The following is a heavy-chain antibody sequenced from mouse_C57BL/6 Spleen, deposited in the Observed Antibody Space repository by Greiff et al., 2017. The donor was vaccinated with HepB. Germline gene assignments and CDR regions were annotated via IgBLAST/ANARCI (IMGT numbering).Heavy chain of an antibody. CDR3: ARQGSSGADYDAMDY. J-gene: IGHJ4*01. D-gene: IGHD3-2*02. Sequence: EVKLVESGGGLVQPGGSLKLSCAASGIDFSRYWMSWVRRAPGKGLEWIGEINPDSSTINYAPSLKDKFIISRDNAKKTLYLQMSKVRSEDTALYYCARQGSSGADYDAMDYWGQGTSVTVSS. V-gene: IGHV4-1*01. CDR2: INPDSSTI. CDR1: GIDFSRYW.